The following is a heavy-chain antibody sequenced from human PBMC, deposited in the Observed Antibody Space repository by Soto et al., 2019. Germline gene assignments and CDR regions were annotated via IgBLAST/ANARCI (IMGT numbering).Heavy chain of an antibody. Sequence: GASVKVSCKASGYTFTSYAMHWVPQAPGQRLEWMGWINAGNGETIYAQKFQGRVTMTEDTSTDTAYMELSSLRSEDTAVYYCATVRRELRYYFDYWGQGTLVTVSS. J-gene: IGHJ4*02. CDR3: ATVRRELRYYFDY. CDR2: INAGNGET. V-gene: IGHV1-3*01. CDR1: GYTFTSYA. D-gene: IGHD1-26*01.